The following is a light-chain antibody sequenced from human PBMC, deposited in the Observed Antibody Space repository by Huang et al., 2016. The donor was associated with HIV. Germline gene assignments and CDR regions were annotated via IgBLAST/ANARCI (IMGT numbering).Light chain of an antibody. V-gene: IGKV1-12*01. CDR1: EDISNW. Sequence: DIQMTQSPYSVSASVGDRVTISCRASEDISNWLGWYQQKPGTAPKLLIFPASTLQSGGQARFSGSGTGTDFTLTISRLQTEDFATYCCQQVKTYPYAFGQGTKLEI. CDR3: QQVKTYPYA. CDR2: PAS. J-gene: IGKJ2*01.